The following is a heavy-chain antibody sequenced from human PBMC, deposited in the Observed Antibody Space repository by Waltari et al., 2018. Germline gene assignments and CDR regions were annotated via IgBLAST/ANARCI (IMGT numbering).Heavy chain of an antibody. CDR2: ISSSGGTI. D-gene: IGHD2-21*02. J-gene: IGHJ6*02. CDR3: ARDRGVTAHPYYYYYGMDV. CDR1: GFSFNTYE. V-gene: IGHV3-48*03. Sequence: VQLVESGGGLVQPGGSLRLSCAASGFSFNTYEMNWVRQAPGTGLEWVSHISSSGGTIYYADSVKGRFTISRDNAKDSLYLQMSSLRAEDTAVYYCARDRGVTAHPYYYYYGMDVWGQGTTVTVSS.